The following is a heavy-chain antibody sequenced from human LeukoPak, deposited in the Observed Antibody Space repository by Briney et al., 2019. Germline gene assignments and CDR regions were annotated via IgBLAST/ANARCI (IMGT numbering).Heavy chain of an antibody. CDR2: IYYSGSK. Sequence: SETLSLTCTVSVGFISRHYWRCIRPPPGKGVECIGYIYYSGSKNYNPSLKSRVTISVDTRQNQFFLKMSSVTSADTAVYYCARESAGMSDFDYWGQGTLVTVSS. J-gene: IGHJ4*02. V-gene: IGHV4-59*11. CDR3: ARESAGMSDFDY. CDR1: VGFISRHY.